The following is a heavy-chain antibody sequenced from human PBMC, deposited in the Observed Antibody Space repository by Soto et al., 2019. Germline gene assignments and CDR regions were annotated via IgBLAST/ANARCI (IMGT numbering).Heavy chain of an antibody. CDR1: GFTFDKFD. Sequence: LRLSCAASGFTFDKFDMHWVRQAPGKGLQWVAVTSFDGNRKYYAASVKGRFTISRDNSNNTLHLQMNNLRDDDSAVYYCVREGGVPAAIGHYYYGMDVCGQGTAVTVSS. D-gene: IGHD2-2*02. J-gene: IGHJ6*02. CDR3: VREGGVPAAIGHYYYGMDV. CDR2: TSFDGNRK. V-gene: IGHV3-30-3*01.